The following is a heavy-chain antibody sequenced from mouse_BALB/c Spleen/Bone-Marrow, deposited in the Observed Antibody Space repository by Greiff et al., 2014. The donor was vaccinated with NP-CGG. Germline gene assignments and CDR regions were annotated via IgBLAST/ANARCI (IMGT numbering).Heavy chain of an antibody. V-gene: IGHV5-2*01. CDR3: ARHRYDYDGAMDY. CDR1: EYEFPSHV. CDR2: INSDGGST. J-gene: IGHJ4*01. D-gene: IGHD2-4*01. Sequence: VQLQQSGGGLVQPGESLKLSCESNEYEFPSHVMSWVRKTPEKRLELVAAINSDGGSTYYPDTMERRFVISRDNTKKTLYLQMSSLRSEDTALYYCARHRYDYDGAMDYWGQGTSVTVSS.